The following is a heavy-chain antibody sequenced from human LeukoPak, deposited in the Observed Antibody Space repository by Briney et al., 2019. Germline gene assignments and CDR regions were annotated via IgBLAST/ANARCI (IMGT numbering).Heavy chain of an antibody. V-gene: IGHV3-53*01. CDR1: GFTVSKKY. CDR3: AFGYDSSGYYVFDS. J-gene: IGHJ4*02. CDR2: INGGGRT. D-gene: IGHD3-22*01. Sequence: PGGSLRLSCTVSGFTVSKKYMTWVRQAPGKGLEWVSLINGGGRTYYADSVKGRFTISRDNSKYTLYLQMKSLRAEDTAVYYCAFGYDSSGYYVFDSWGQGTLVTVSS.